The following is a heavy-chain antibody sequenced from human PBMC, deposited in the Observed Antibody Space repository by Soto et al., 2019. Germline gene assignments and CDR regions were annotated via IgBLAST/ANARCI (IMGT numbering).Heavy chain of an antibody. CDR2: ISYDGSNK. CDR3: AKEGYDFWSGYYQHYYYYGMDV. Sequence: XGSLSLSFAASGFTFSSYGMHWVRQAPGKGLEWVAVISYDGSNKYYADSVKGRFTISRDNSKNTLYLQMNSLRAEDTAVYYCAKEGYDFWSGYYQHYYYYGMDVWGQGTTVTVSS. D-gene: IGHD3-3*01. J-gene: IGHJ6*02. V-gene: IGHV3-30*18. CDR1: GFTFSSYG.